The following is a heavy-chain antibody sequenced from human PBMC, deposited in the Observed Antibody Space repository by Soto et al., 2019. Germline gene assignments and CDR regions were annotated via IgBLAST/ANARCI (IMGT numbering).Heavy chain of an antibody. J-gene: IGHJ4*01. D-gene: IGHD1-26*01. V-gene: IGHV4-34*01. CDR1: GDSFTKYY. Sequence: SETLSLTCAVYGDSFTKYYWSWIRQPPGKGLEWIGEINHSGRTNFKPHLKSRVTISVDRSKNQFSLKLRSVTAADTGVYYCASWIAGAPFDXWGHGTLVTVSX. CDR3: ASWIAGAPFDX. CDR2: INHSGRT.